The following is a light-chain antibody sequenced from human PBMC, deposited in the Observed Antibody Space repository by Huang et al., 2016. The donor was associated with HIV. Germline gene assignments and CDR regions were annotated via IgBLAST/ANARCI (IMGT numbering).Light chain of an antibody. V-gene: IGKV1-39*01. J-gene: IGKJ1*01. CDR3: QQTHSSPRT. Sequence: DIQMTQTPPSLSASVGDRVTITCRTNQSIDTYLNWYKQKPGGAPKLLIHSASTLQSGVPSRFSGSGSGTDFTLTMNTLQPEDLATYYCQQTHSSPRTFGQGTKVEIK. CDR1: QSIDTY. CDR2: SAS.